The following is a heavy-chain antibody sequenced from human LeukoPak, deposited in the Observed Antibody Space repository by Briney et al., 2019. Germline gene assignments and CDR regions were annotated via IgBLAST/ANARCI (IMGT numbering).Heavy chain of an antibody. D-gene: IGHD3-10*01. CDR3: AKHFYGSGSYYWAFDI. J-gene: IGHJ3*02. CDR1: GFTFSSYA. Sequence: GGSLRLSCAASGFTFSSYAMSWVRQAPGKGLEWVSAISGSGGSTYYADSVRGRFTLSRDNSNNTRYLQMNSLRAEDTAVYYSAKHFYGSGSYYWAFDIWGQGTMVTVSS. CDR2: ISGSGGST. V-gene: IGHV3-23*01.